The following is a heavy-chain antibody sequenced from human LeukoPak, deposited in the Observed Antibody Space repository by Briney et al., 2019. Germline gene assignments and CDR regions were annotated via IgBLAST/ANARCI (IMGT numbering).Heavy chain of an antibody. CDR3: AKGLRITMIVVVNDAFDI. CDR1: GFTFSSYA. D-gene: IGHD3-22*01. J-gene: IGHJ3*02. V-gene: IGHV3-23*01. CDR2: ISGSGGST. Sequence: GGSLRLSCAASGFTFSSYAMHWVRQAPGKGLEWVSAISGSGGSTYYADSVKGRFTISRDNSKNTLYLQMNSLRAEDTAVYYCAKGLRITMIVVVNDAFDIWGQGTMVTVSS.